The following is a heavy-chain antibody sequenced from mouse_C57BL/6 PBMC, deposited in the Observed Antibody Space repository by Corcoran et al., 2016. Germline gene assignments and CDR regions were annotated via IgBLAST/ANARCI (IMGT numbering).Heavy chain of an antibody. V-gene: IGHV9-1*01. Sequence: QIQLVQSGPELKKPGETVKISCKASGYNFTEYHRHWVKQAPGKGFKWMGMIYTDTGEPTYGEELKGRFAFYLETSASTDDLQINYLKNEDTATYFCEGSLDYWGKGTTLTVSS. CDR1: GYNFTEYH. CDR3: EGSLDY. J-gene: IGHJ2*01. CDR2: IYTDTGEP.